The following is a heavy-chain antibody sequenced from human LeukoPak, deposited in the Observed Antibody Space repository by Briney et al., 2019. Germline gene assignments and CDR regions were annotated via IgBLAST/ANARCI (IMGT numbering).Heavy chain of an antibody. J-gene: IGHJ3*01. CDR2: INRDGSTT. V-gene: IGHV3-74*01. CDR1: GFTFSSYR. Sequence: GGSLRLSCAASGFTFSSYRMHWVRQTPGEGLVWVSRINRDGSTTNYADSVKGRFTISRDNAKNTLYLQMNGLRAEDAAVYFCAKDIQLSTWGLGTMVTVSS. D-gene: IGHD5-24*01. CDR3: AKDIQLST.